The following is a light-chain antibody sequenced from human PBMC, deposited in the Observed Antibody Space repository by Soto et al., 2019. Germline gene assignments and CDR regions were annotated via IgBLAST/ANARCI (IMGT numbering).Light chain of an antibody. CDR1: QSVSIW. V-gene: IGKV1-5*01. J-gene: IGKJ2*01. Sequence: QITQSPSSLPASVVDRVTITCRASQSVSIWLAWYQQKPGKAPRLLIYDAASLKTGVPSRFSGSGSGTNFTLTISSLQPDDFATYYCQYDSSFGQGTKVDIK. CDR3: QYDSS. CDR2: DAA.